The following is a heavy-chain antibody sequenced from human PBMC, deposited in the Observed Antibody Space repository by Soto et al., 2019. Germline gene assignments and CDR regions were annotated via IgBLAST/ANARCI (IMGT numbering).Heavy chain of an antibody. D-gene: IGHD2-2*01. CDR1: GGSISGGSNY. Sequence: SETLSLTCTVSGGSISGGSNYWGWIRQPPGKGLEWIGSIYYGGSTYSNPSLKSRVTISVDTSKNQFSLKLTSVTAADTAVYYCARGENISCFFTWGRGVLVTVSS. V-gene: IGHV4-39*01. J-gene: IGHJ5*02. CDR3: ARGENISCFFT. CDR2: IYYGGST.